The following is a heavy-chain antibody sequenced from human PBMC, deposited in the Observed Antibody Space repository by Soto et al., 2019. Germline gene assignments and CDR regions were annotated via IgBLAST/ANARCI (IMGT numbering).Heavy chain of an antibody. V-gene: IGHV1-69*06. J-gene: IGHJ4*02. CDR3: ARGGDIVVVPHAIRGGTLAS. Sequence: QVQLVQSGAEVKKPGSSVKVSCKASGGTFSSYAISWVRQAPGQGLEWMGGIIPIFGTANYAQKFQGRVTITGDNSRRKPYRGLGTWRSGDRAVYCVARGGDIVVVPHAIRGGTLASGGRETLIPV. CDR2: IIPIFGTA. D-gene: IGHD2-2*02. CDR1: GGTFSSYA.